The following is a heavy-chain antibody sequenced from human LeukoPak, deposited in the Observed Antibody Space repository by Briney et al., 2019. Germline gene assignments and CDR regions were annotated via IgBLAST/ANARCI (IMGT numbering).Heavy chain of an antibody. CDR1: GDSISSGPYY. J-gene: IGHJ4*02. D-gene: IGHD5-24*01. V-gene: IGHV4-39*01. CDR2: IYHDMRT. Sequence: NSSETLSLTCTVSGDSISSGPYYWGWIRQPPGKGLEWIGTIYHDMRTFYNPSLKSRVAISVDTSKNQFSLVLRSVTAADTAVFYCARHRIIRDVATGDYLDSWGQGTLVTVSS. CDR3: ARHRIIRDVATGDYLDS.